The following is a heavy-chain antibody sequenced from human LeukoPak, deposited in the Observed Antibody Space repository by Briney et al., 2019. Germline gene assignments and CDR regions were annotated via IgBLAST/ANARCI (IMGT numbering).Heavy chain of an antibody. J-gene: IGHJ4*02. CDR1: GGSISSYY. Sequence: SETLSLTCTVSGGSISSYYWSWIRQPPRKGLEWIGYIYCSGSTNYNPSLKSRVTISVDTSKNQFSLKLSSVTAADTAVYYCARSTGLGYDSSGYYPLDYWGQGTLVTVSS. CDR3: ARSTGLGYDSSGYYPLDY. V-gene: IGHV4-59*08. CDR2: IYCSGST. D-gene: IGHD3-22*01.